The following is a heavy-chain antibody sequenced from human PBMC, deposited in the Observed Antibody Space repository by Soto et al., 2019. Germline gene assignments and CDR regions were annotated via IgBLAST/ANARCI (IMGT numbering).Heavy chain of an antibody. D-gene: IGHD2-2*01. CDR2: ISGSGGST. CDR1: GFTFSSYA. Sequence: GGSLRLSCAASGFTFSSYAMSWVRQAPGKGLEWVSAISGSGGSTYYADSVKGRFTISRDNSKNTLYLQMNSLRAEDTAVYYCGNTNPSYYYGMDVWGQGTTVTVSS. J-gene: IGHJ6*02. V-gene: IGHV3-23*01. CDR3: GNTNPSYYYGMDV.